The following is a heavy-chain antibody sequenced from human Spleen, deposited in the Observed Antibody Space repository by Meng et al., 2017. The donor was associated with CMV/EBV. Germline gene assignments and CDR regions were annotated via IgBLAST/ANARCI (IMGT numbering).Heavy chain of an antibody. CDR2: ISDSSTYI. D-gene: IGHD3-22*01. V-gene: IGHV3-11*06. Sequence: GGSLRLSCTVSGYSISSGYYWGWIRQPPGKGLEWVSFISDSSTYIYYADSVKGRFTISRDNAKNSLYLQMNSLRAEDTAVYYCARGGDARFITWWGQGTLVTVSS. CDR3: ARGGDARFITW. J-gene: IGHJ4*02. CDR1: GYSISSGYY.